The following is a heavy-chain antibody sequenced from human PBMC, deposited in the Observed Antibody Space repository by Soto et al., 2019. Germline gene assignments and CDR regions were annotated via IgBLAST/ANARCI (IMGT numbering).Heavy chain of an antibody. CDR2: ISYDGSNK. D-gene: IGHD2-21*02. V-gene: IGHV3-30*04. J-gene: IGHJ4*02. CDR3: ASPRFNDPFVVVTAIDY. Sequence: GGSLRLSCAASGFTFSSYAMHWVRQAPGKGLEWVAVISYDGSNKYYADSVKGRFTISRDNSKNTLYLQMNSLRAEDTAVYYCASPRFNDPFVVVTAIDYWGQGTLVTVSS. CDR1: GFTFSSYA.